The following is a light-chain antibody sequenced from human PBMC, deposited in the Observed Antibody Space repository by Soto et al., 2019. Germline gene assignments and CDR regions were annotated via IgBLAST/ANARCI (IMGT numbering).Light chain of an antibody. CDR1: SGHSSYV. J-gene: IGLJ3*02. V-gene: IGLV4-69*02. CDR2: INSDGGH. CDR3: QTWGTGMGV. Sequence: QSVLTQSPSASASLGASVNLTCTLSSGHSSYVIAWHQQQPGKGPRYLMKINSDGGHSKGDGIPDRFSASSSGAERYLTISSLQSEDEADYHCQTWGTGMGVFGGGTKVTVL.